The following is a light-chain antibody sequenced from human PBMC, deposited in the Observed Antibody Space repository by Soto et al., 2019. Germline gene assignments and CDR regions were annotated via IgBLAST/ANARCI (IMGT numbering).Light chain of an antibody. Sequence: DIQMTQSPSSLSASVGDRVTITCRASQSISSYLNWYHQKPGKAPKLLIYSASSLQSGVPSRFSGSGSGTEFTLTISSLQPEEFATYYCQQSYTTPWTFGQGTKVEIK. CDR2: SAS. CDR1: QSISSY. J-gene: IGKJ1*01. V-gene: IGKV1-39*01. CDR3: QQSYTTPWT.